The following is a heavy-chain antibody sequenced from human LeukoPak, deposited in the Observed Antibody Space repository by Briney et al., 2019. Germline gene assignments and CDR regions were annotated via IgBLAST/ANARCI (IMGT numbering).Heavy chain of an antibody. CDR2: ISGSGGST. CDR1: GFTFSSYA. CDR3: AKSPIALAGKRYFDY. V-gene: IGHV3-23*01. D-gene: IGHD6-19*01. Sequence: GGSLRLACAASGFTFSSYAMSWVRQAPGKGLEWVSAISGSGGSTYYADSVKGRFTISRDNSKNTLYLQMNSLRAEDTAVYYCAKSPIALAGKRYFDYWGQGTLVTVSS. J-gene: IGHJ4*02.